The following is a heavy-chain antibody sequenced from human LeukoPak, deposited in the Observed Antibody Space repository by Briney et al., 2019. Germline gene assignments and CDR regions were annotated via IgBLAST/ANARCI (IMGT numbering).Heavy chain of an antibody. J-gene: IGHJ4*02. D-gene: IGHD2-15*01. V-gene: IGHV4-31*03. CDR3: ARVGVAAKSSRYFDY. Sequence: SQTLSLTCTVSGGXISSGDYYWSWIRQHPGKGLEWIGYIHYSGSTYYSPSLKSRVTISVDTSKKQFSLKLSSVTAADTAVYYCARVGVAAKSSRYFDYWGQGTLVTVSS. CDR2: IHYSGST. CDR1: GGXISSGDYY.